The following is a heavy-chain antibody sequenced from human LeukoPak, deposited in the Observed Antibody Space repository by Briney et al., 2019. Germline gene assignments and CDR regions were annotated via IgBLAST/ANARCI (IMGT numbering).Heavy chain of an antibody. D-gene: IGHD5-18*01. CDR3: ARGATAMAYYYYGMDV. CDR1: GGTFSSYA. CDR2: IIPILGIA. Sequence: WASAKVSCKASGGTFSSYAISWVRQAPGQGLEWMGRIIPILGIANYAQKFQGRVTITADKSTSTAYMELSSLRSEDTAVYYCARGATAMAYYYYGMDVWGQGTTVTVSS. V-gene: IGHV1-69*04. J-gene: IGHJ6*02.